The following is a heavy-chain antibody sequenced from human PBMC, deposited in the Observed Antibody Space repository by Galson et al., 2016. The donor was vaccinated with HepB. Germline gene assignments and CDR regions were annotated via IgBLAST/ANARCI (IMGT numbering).Heavy chain of an antibody. CDR2: ISFDGKTK. V-gene: IGHV3-30*03. D-gene: IGHD3-16*01. Sequence: SLRLSCAASGFTFSSHGMHWVRQAPGKGLEWVAVISFDGKTKYYADSVKGRLIISRDNSANSLYLQINSLGRDNTAVYYCARRSRLNYYDHYNMDVWGLGTTVIVSS. CDR1: GFTFSSHG. J-gene: IGHJ6*02. CDR3: ARRSRLNYYDHYNMDV.